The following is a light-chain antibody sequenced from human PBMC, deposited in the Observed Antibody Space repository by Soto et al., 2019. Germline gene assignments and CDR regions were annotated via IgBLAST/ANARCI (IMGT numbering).Light chain of an antibody. CDR1: QSVSSY. Sequence: EIVLTQSPATLSLSPGERATLSCRASQSVSSYLAWYQQKPGQAPRLLIYDASSRATGIPARFSGSGSGTVFASTISSLEREDFAVYYCQQRSNWHTFGQGTKLDIK. CDR3: QQRSNWHT. J-gene: IGKJ2*01. CDR2: DAS. V-gene: IGKV3-11*01.